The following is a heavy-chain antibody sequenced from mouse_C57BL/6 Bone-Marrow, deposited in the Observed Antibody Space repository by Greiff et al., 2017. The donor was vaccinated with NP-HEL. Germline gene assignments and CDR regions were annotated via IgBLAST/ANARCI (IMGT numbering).Heavy chain of an antibody. CDR2: IGPGSGST. Sequence: LVESGAELVKPGASVKISCKASGYTFTDYYINWVKQRPGQGLEWIGKIGPGSGSTYYNEKFKGKATLTADKSSSTAYMQLSSLTSEDSAVYFCARRGIYYYGSSLAWFAYWGQGTLVTVSA. CDR1: GYTFTDYY. V-gene: IGHV1-77*01. J-gene: IGHJ3*01. CDR3: ARRGIYYYGSSLAWFAY. D-gene: IGHD1-1*01.